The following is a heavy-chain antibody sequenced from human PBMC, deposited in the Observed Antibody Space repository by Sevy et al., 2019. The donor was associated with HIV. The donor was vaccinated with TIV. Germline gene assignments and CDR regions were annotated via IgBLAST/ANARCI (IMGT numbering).Heavy chain of an antibody. CDR3: ARDGGYDYVWGSFRYAGPGPPDY. Sequence: GGSLRLSCTASGFTVSNYSMNWVRQAPGKGLEWVSSISSSSTDIYYADSVKGRFTISRDDAKNSLFLQMNSLRAEDTAVYYCARDGGYDYVWGSFRYAGPGPPDYWGQGTLVTVSS. CDR2: ISSSSTDI. V-gene: IGHV3-21*01. J-gene: IGHJ4*02. D-gene: IGHD3-16*02. CDR1: GFTVSNYS.